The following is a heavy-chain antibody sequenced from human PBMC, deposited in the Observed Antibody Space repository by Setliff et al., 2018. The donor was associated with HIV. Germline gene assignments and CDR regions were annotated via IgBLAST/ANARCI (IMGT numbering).Heavy chain of an antibody. D-gene: IGHD3-3*01. CDR3: ARSQPDTIFGVVIFDY. Sequence: KTSETLSLTCAVYGGSFSGYYWSWIRQPPGKGLEWIGEINHSGSTYYNPSLKSRVTISLDTSKNQLSLRLTSMTAADTAVYYCARSQPDTIFGVVIFDYWGQGKMVTVSS. J-gene: IGHJ4*02. CDR1: GGSFSGYY. CDR2: INHSGST. V-gene: IGHV4-34*01.